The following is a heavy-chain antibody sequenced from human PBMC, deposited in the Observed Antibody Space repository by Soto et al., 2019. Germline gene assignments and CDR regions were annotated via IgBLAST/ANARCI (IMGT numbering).Heavy chain of an antibody. V-gene: IGHV4-4*07. CDR1: GGSVSSYY. J-gene: IGHJ4*02. D-gene: IGHD2-15*01. Sequence: QVHLQESGSGLVKPSETLSLTCTVSGGSVSSYYWSWFRQPAGKGLEWIGRIYTGGSTNYNPSLKSRVTMSVDTSKNQFSLRLTSVTAADTAVYYCARANVGPPGGGSWTMPFDFWGQGTLVTVSS. CDR2: IYTGGST. CDR3: ARANVGPPGGGSWTMPFDF.